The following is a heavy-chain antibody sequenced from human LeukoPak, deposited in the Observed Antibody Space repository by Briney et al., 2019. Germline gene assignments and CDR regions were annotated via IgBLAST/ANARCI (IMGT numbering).Heavy chain of an antibody. V-gene: IGHV3-23*01. Sequence: GGSLRLSCAASGFTFSSYAMNWVRQAPGKGLEWVSAISGSADITYYADSAKGRFTISRDNSKSTLYLQMNSLRAEDTAVYYCARGLFWGSYRSFDYWGQGTLVTVSS. CDR3: ARGLFWGSYRSFDY. CDR2: ISGSADIT. J-gene: IGHJ4*02. D-gene: IGHD3-16*02. CDR1: GFTFSSYA.